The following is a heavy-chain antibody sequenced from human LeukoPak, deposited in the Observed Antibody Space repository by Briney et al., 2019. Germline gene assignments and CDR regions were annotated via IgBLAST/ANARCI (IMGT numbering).Heavy chain of an antibody. Sequence: SQTLSLTCAISGDSVSSNSAAWNWIRQSPSRGLEWLGRTYYRSKWYSYYAPSVKSRITINPDTSKNQFSLQLKSVTPEDTAVYYCAGDYDILTGYYGWGQGTLVTVSS. CDR1: GDSVSSNSAA. J-gene: IGHJ4*02. CDR2: TYYRSKWYS. V-gene: IGHV6-1*01. D-gene: IGHD3-9*01. CDR3: AGDYDILTGYYG.